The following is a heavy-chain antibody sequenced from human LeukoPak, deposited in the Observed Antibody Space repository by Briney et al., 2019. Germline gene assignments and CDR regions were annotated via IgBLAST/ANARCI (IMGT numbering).Heavy chain of an antibody. Sequence: ASVKVSCKASGYTFTNYAISWVRQAPGQGLEWVGWISAYNGNTNYAQKLQGRVTMTTDTSTSTAYMELRSMRSDDTAVYYCERVRNSGFRYVDSWGQGTLVTVSS. J-gene: IGHJ4*02. CDR2: ISAYNGNT. V-gene: IGHV1-18*01. CDR3: ERVRNSGFRYVDS. CDR1: GYTFTNYA. D-gene: IGHD5-12*01.